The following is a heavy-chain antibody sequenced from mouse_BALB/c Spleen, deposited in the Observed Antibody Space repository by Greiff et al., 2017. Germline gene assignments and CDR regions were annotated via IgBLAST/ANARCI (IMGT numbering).Heavy chain of an antibody. Sequence: DVQLVESGGGLVQPGGSRKLSCAASGFTFSSFGMHWVRQAPEKGLEWVAYISSGSSTIYYADTVKGRFTISRDNPKNTLFLQMTSLRSEDTAMYYCARWRSPYWYFDVWGAGTTVTVSS. CDR3: ARWRSPYWYFDV. V-gene: IGHV5-17*02. CDR2: ISSGSSTI. J-gene: IGHJ1*01. CDR1: GFTFSSFG.